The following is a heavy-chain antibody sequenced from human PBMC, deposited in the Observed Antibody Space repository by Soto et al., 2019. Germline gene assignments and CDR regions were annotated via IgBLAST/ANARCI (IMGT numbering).Heavy chain of an antibody. D-gene: IGHD4-17*01. CDR2: VSGSSSYI. CDR3: ARDLRGHYGP. CDR1: GFTFRNFN. Sequence: PGGSLRLSCEGSGFTFRNFNMIWVRQAPGKGLEWVSSVSGSSSYIYYADSVKGRFTVSRDNANNLVFLQMNGLRPEDTAMYYWARDLRGHYGPWGQGTMVTVSS. J-gene: IGHJ3*01. V-gene: IGHV3-21*06.